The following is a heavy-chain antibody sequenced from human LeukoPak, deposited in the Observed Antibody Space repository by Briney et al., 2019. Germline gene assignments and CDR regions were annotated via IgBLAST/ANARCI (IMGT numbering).Heavy chain of an antibody. Sequence: SETLSLTCAVYGGSFSGYYWSSIRQPPGKGLEWIGEINHSGSTNYNPSLKSRVTISVDTSKNQFSLKLSSVTAADTAVYYCARAMYSSSFDYWGQGTLVTVSS. CDR1: GGSFSGYY. D-gene: IGHD6-6*01. J-gene: IGHJ4*02. CDR3: ARAMYSSSFDY. CDR2: INHSGST. V-gene: IGHV4-34*01.